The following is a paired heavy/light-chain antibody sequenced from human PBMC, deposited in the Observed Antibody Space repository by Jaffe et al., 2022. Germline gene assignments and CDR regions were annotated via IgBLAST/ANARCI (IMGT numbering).Light chain of an antibody. J-gene: IGLJ3*02. CDR2: DVS. V-gene: IGLV2-11*01. Sequence: QSALTQPRSVSGSPGQSVTISCTGTSSDVGAYNYVSWYQHRPGKAPKLTISDVSKRPSGVPDRFSGSKSGNTASLTISGLQAEDEADYYCCSYAGSYTWVFGGGTKLTAL. CDR1: SSDVGAYNY. CDR3: CSYAGSYTWV.
Heavy chain of an antibody. CDR3: AKGGSYYFEY. V-gene: IGHV3-30*02. J-gene: IGHJ4*02. D-gene: IGHD6-6*01. CDR1: GFTFSTYG. Sequence: QVQLVESGGGVVQPGGSLKVSCAASGFTFSTYGMNWVRQAPGKGLEWVAFIWSGGRNTYYADSVKGRFTISRDNSKNTLYLQMNSLRDEDTAVYYCAKGGSYYFEYWGQGTLVTVSS. CDR2: IWSGGRNT.